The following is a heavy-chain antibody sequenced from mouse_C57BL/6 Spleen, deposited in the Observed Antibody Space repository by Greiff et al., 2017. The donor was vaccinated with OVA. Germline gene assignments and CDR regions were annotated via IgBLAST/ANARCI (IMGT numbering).Heavy chain of an antibody. J-gene: IGHJ4*01. CDR2: ISYDGSN. D-gene: IGHD1-1*02. Sequence: VQLQQSGPGLVKPSQSLSLTCSVTGYSITSGYYWNWIRQFPGNKLEWMGYISYDGSNNYNPSLKNRISITRDTSKNQFFLKLNSVTTEDTATYYCARVLLGNWGQGTSVTVSS. CDR1: GYSITSGYY. CDR3: ARVLLGN. V-gene: IGHV3-6*01.